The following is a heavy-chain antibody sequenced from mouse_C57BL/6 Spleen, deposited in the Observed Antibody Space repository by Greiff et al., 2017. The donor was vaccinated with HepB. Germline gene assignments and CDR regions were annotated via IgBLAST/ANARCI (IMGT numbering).Heavy chain of an antibody. CDR2: IRNKANNHAT. Sequence: EVKLVESGGGLVQPGGSMKLSCAASGFTFSDAWMDWVRQSPEKGLEWVAEIRNKANNHATYYAESVKGRFTISRDDSKSSVYLQMNSLRAEDTGIYYCTPLSLRGPYAMDYWGQGTSVTVSS. V-gene: IGHV6-6*01. CDR3: TPLSLRGPYAMDY. D-gene: IGHD1-1*01. CDR1: GFTFSDAW. J-gene: IGHJ4*01.